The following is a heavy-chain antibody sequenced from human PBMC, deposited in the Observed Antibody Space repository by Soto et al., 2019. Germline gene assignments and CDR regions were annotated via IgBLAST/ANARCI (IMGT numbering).Heavy chain of an antibody. D-gene: IGHD3-10*01. Sequence: QLQLQESGPGLVKPSETLSLTCTVSGGSISSSSYYWGWIRQPPGKGLEWIGSIYYSGSTYYNPSLIILVRISVETSKNQFSLTRSSVSAAYTAVYYCARTSSEWFGELLSFTYFAYWGQGTLVTVSS. CDR1: GGSISSSSYY. V-gene: IGHV4-39*01. CDR3: ARTSSEWFGELLSFTYFAY. CDR2: IYYSGST. J-gene: IGHJ4*02.